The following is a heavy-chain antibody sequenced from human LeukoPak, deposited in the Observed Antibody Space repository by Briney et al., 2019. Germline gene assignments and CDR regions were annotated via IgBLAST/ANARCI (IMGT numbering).Heavy chain of an antibody. D-gene: IGHD5-24*01. J-gene: IGHJ3*02. Sequence: ASVKVSCKASGYTFTGYYMNWVRQAPGQGLEWMGRINPNSGGTNYAQKFQGRVTMTRDTSISTAYMELSRLRSDDTAFYYCARVGDGSNDAFDIWGQGTMVTVSS. V-gene: IGHV1-2*06. CDR2: INPNSGGT. CDR3: ARVGDGSNDAFDI. CDR1: GYTFTGYY.